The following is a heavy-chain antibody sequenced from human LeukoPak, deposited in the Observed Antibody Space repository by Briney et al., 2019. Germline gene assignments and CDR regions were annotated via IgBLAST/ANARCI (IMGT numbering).Heavy chain of an antibody. CDR3: ARDLSSTPYWEFDF. CDR2: INPSSGVT. J-gene: IGHJ4*02. D-gene: IGHD1-26*01. V-gene: IGHV1-2*06. CDR1: GYTFTSYY. Sequence: GASVKVSCKTSGYTFTSYYIHWVRQAPGQGLEWMGRINPSSGVTEYIQTFQGRVTMARDTSINTAYIEPSRLRYDDTALYYCARDLSSTPYWEFDFWGQGSLVTVSS.